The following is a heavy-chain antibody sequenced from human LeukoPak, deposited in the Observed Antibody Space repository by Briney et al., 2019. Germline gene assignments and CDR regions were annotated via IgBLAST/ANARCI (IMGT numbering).Heavy chain of an antibody. CDR2: IKQDGSEE. V-gene: IGHV3-7*01. Sequence: GGSLRLSCAASGFTFSSYWMSWVRQAPGKGLEWVANIKQDGSEEYYVDSVKGRFTISRDNAKNSMYLQMNSLRAEDTAVYYCARDDCSSISCYHNWFDPWGQGTLVTVSS. D-gene: IGHD2-2*01. J-gene: IGHJ5*02. CDR3: ARDDCSSISCYHNWFDP. CDR1: GFTFSSYW.